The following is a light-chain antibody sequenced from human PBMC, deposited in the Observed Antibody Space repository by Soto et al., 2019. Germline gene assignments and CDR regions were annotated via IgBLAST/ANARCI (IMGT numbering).Light chain of an antibody. CDR1: NANIGNNF. Sequence: QSVLTQHPSASGTPGQRVTISCSGRNANIGNNFVCWYQQLPGTAPKLLMYSNDQRPSGVPDRFSGSKSGTSASLAISGLRSEDEADYYCVAWDDSLSGLVFGTGTKLTV. CDR2: SND. V-gene: IGLV1-47*02. CDR3: VAWDDSLSGLV. J-gene: IGLJ1*01.